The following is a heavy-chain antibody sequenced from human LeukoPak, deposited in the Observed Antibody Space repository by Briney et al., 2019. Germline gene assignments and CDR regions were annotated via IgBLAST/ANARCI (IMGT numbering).Heavy chain of an antibody. V-gene: IGHV4-59*01. D-gene: IGHD6-13*01. J-gene: IGHJ4*02. Sequence: PSETLSLTCTVSGGSISSYYWSWIRQPPGKGLEWIGYIYYSGSTNYNPSLKSRVTISVDTSKNQFSLKLSSVTAADTAVYYCARVDGSSSWYGTFGYWGQGTLVTVSS. CDR1: GGSISSYY. CDR2: IYYSGST. CDR3: ARVDGSSSWYGTFGY.